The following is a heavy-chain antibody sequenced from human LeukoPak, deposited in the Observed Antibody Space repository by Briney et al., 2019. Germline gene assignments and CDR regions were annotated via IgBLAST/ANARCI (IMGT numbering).Heavy chain of an antibody. D-gene: IGHD5-18*01. CDR2: ISAGGDST. J-gene: IGHJ4*02. V-gene: IGHV3-23*01. CDR1: GFTFSTYA. Sequence: GGSLRLSCAAPGFTFSTYAMNWARQAPGKGLEWVSTISAGGDSTYHADSVKGRFTISRDNSKNTLYLQMNSLRVEDTAVYYCAGRGYSYGGGGYWGQGTLVTVSS. CDR3: AGRGYSYGGGGY.